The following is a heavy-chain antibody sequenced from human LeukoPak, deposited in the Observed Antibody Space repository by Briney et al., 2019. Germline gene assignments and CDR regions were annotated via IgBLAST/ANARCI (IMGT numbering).Heavy chain of an antibody. J-gene: IGHJ4*02. D-gene: IGHD3-10*01. CDR1: GFTVSSNY. Sequence: GSLRLSCAASGFTVSSNYMSWVRQAPGKGLEWVSVIYSGGSTYYADSVKGRFTISRDNSKNTLYLQMNSLRAEDTAVYYCAKDRITMVRGVTLPPDYWGQGTLVTVSS. V-gene: IGHV3-66*01. CDR2: IYSGGST. CDR3: AKDRITMVRGVTLPPDY.